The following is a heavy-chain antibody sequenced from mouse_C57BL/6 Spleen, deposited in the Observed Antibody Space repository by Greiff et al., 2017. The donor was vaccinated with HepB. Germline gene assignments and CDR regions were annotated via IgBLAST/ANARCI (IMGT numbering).Heavy chain of an antibody. CDR3: ARGENYGSSYVGGFAY. Sequence: VQLQQPGAELVRPGSSVKLSCKASGYTFTSYWMHWVKQRPIQGLEWIGNIDPSDSETHYNQKFKDKATLTVDKSSSTAYMQLSSLTSEDSAVYYCARGENYGSSYVGGFAYWGQGTLVTVSA. J-gene: IGHJ3*01. V-gene: IGHV1-52*01. CDR2: IDPSDSET. D-gene: IGHD1-1*01. CDR1: GYTFTSYW.